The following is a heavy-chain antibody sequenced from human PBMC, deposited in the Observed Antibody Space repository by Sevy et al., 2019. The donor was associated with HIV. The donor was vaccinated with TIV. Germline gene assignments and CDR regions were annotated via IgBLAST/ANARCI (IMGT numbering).Heavy chain of an antibody. Sequence: ASVKVSCKASGGTFSSYAISWVRQAPGQGLEWMGGIIPIFGTANYAQKFQGRVTITADESTSTAYMELSSLRSEDTAVYYCARNLRTPNYYYYGMDVWGQWTTVTVSS. CDR2: IIPIFGTA. CDR3: ARNLRTPNYYYYGMDV. V-gene: IGHV1-69*13. CDR1: GGTFSSYA. J-gene: IGHJ6*02.